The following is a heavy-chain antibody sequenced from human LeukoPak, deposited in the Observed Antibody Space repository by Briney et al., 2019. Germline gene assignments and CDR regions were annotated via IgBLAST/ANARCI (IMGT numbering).Heavy chain of an antibody. CDR1: GLAFSTYR. D-gene: IGHD1-14*01. V-gene: IGHV3-7*01. Sequence: GGSLRLSCAASGLAFSTYRMNWVRQAPGKGLEWLSNIKQNGSEKTYADSVKGRFTISRDNAKNSLSLQMNSLRVDDTAVYYCVSDQPEPSCGAHWGEGTLVSVSS. CDR3: VSDQPEPSCGAH. J-gene: IGHJ4*02. CDR2: IKQNGSEK.